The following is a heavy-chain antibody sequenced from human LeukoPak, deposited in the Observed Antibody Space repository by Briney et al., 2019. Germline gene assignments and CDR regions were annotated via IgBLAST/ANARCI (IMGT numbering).Heavy chain of an antibody. Sequence: SETLSLTCTVSGGSISSYYWSWIRQPPGKGLEWIGSIYYSGSTKYNPSLKSRVTISSDTSKNQLSLRLSSVRAADTAVYYCAMRGSVYGDYPDYWGQGTLVTVSS. CDR3: AMRGSVYGDYPDY. D-gene: IGHD5/OR15-5a*01. J-gene: IGHJ4*02. CDR2: IYYSGST. CDR1: GGSISSYY. V-gene: IGHV4-59*01.